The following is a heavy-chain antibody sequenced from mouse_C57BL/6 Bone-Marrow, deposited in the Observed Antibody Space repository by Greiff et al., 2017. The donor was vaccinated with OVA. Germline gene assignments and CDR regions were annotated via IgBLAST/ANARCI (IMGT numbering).Heavy chain of an antibody. CDR3: ARWGITTVVGGY. Sequence: QVQLQQSGAELARPGASVKMSCKASGYTFTSYTMHWVKQRPGPGLEWIGYINPSSGYTKYNQKFKDKATLTADKSSSTAYMQLSSLTSEDSAVYYCARWGITTVVGGYWGQGTTLTVSS. J-gene: IGHJ2*01. CDR1: GYTFTSYT. CDR2: INPSSGYT. D-gene: IGHD1-1*01. V-gene: IGHV1-4*01.